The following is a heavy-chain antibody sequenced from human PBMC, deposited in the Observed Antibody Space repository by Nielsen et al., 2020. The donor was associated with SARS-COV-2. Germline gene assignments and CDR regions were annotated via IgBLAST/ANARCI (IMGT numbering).Heavy chain of an antibody. CDR2: INHSGST. Sequence: WIRQPPGKGLEWIGEINHSGSTNYNPSLKSRVTISVDTSKNQFSLKLSSVTAADTAVYYCARDMYYYDSSGYYDDAFDIWGQGTMVTVSS. J-gene: IGHJ3*02. CDR3: ARDMYYYDSSGYYDDAFDI. V-gene: IGHV4-34*01. D-gene: IGHD3-22*01.